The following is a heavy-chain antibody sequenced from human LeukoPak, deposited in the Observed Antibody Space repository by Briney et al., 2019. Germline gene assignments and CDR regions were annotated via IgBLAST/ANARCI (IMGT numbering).Heavy chain of an antibody. CDR1: GFTFSSYA. Sequence: GGSLRLSCAASGFTFSSYAMHWVRQAPGKGLEWVAVISYDGSNKYYADSVKGRFTISRDNSKNTLYLQMNSLRAEDTAVYYCAKDGGDYGDYVTYDYWGQGTLVTVSS. V-gene: IGHV3-30-3*01. CDR3: AKDGGDYGDYVTYDY. D-gene: IGHD4-17*01. CDR2: ISYDGSNK. J-gene: IGHJ4*02.